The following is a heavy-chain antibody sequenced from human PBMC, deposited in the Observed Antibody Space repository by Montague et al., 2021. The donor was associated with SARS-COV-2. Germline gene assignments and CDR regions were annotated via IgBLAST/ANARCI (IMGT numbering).Heavy chain of an antibody. D-gene: IGHD4-23*01. CDR3: AKASRGYGGDFDS. CDR1: GDSVNRNY. J-gene: IGHJ4*02. Sequence: SETLSLTCSVYGDSVNRNYWSWVRQPPGKGLEWLGYIFYSGSTYNPSLNSRVTMSLDTSKNHCSLNLISVTAADTAVYYCAKASRGYGGDFDSWGQGTLVIVSS. CDR2: IFYSGST. V-gene: IGHV4-59*02.